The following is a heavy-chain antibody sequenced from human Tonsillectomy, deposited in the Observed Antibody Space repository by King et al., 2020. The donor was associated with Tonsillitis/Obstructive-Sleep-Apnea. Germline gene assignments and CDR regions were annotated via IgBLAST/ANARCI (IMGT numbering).Heavy chain of an antibody. CDR1: GFTFRSYT. CDR2: ISTTNSTI. V-gene: IGHV3-48*02. CDR3: ARGYCNSSSCYGGVLDY. Sequence: VQLVESGGGLVQPGGSLRLSCAASGFTFRSYTMNWVRQAPGKGLEWVSNISTTNSTIYYADSVEGQFTIPRDNPRNSLYLQMNSLRDEDTAVDYCARGYCNSSSCYGGVLDYWGQGALVTVSS. D-gene: IGHD2-2*01. J-gene: IGHJ4*02.